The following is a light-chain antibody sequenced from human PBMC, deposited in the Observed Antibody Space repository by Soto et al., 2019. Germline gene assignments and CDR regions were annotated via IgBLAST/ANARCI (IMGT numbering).Light chain of an antibody. CDR2: GAS. CDR1: QSVSSN. Sequence: EIGMTQSPATLSVSPGERATLSCRASQSVSSNLAWYQQKPGQAPRLLIYGASTRATDVPARFSGSGSGTEFTLTISSLQSEDFAVYYCQQDNNWPETFGQGTKVEIK. J-gene: IGKJ1*01. V-gene: IGKV3-15*01. CDR3: QQDNNWPET.